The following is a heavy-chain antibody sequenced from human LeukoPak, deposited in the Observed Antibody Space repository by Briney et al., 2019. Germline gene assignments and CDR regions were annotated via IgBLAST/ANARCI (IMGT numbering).Heavy chain of an antibody. Sequence: PSETLSLTCTVSGGSISSSSYYWGWIRQPPGKGLEWIGEINHSGSTNYNPSLKSRVTISVDTSKNQFSLKLSSVTAADTAVYYCARQGYDILTGDDAFDIWGQGTMVTVSS. CDR3: ARQGYDILTGDDAFDI. V-gene: IGHV4-39*01. J-gene: IGHJ3*02. CDR1: GGSISSSSYY. D-gene: IGHD3-9*01. CDR2: INHSGST.